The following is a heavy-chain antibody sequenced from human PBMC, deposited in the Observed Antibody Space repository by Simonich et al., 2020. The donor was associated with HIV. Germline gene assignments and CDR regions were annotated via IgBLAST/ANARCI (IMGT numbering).Heavy chain of an antibody. J-gene: IGHJ4*02. CDR1: GGSFSDYY. D-gene: IGHD1-1*01. V-gene: IGHV4-34*01. CDR3: ARGGGNPNY. CDR2: INHKGKT. Sequence: QVQLQQWGAGLLKPSETLSLTCTVYGGSFSDYYWSWIRQPPGKGLEWIGEINHKGKTNYNPSLKSRVRKSIDTSKNQFSLKLSSVNAADTAVYYCARGGGNPNYWGQGTLVTVSS.